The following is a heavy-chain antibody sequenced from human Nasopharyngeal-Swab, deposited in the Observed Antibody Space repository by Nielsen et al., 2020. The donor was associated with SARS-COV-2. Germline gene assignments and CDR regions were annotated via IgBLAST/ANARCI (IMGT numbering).Heavy chain of an antibody. CDR1: GFTFSHYA. J-gene: IGHJ4*02. CDR3: AKDLGPILKLDLYDH. V-gene: IGHV3-23*01. D-gene: IGHD3/OR15-3a*01. CDR2: MSGSSNT. Sequence: GESLKISCAVSGFTFSHYAMSWVRQAPGKGLEWVSTMSGSSNTYYADSVKGRFTISRDSSKNTLYLQMNSLRAEDTGVYYCAKDLGPILKLDLYDHWGQGTLVTVFS.